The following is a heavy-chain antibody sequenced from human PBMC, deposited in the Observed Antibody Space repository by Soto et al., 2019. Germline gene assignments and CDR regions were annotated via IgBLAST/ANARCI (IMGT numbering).Heavy chain of an antibody. D-gene: IGHD2-8*01. CDR1: GGSISSSSYY. CDR3: ARSPIVLMVYAINSSNWFDP. V-gene: IGHV4-39*01. CDR2: IYYSGST. J-gene: IGHJ5*02. Sequence: NPSETLSLTCTVSGGSISSSSYYWGWIRQPPGKGLEWIGSIYYSGSTYYNPSLKSRVTISVDTSKNQFSLKLSSVTAADTAVYYCARSPIVLMVYAINSSNWFDPWGQGTLVTVSS.